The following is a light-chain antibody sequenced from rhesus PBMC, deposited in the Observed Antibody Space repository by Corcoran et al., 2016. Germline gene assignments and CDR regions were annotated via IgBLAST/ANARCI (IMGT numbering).Light chain of an antibody. V-gene: IGKV3-24*04. CDR3: QQSSNLCS. CDR1: QSVGSY. Sequence: ETVVTQSPATLSLSPGERATLSCRASQSVGSYLAWYQQKPGQAPRLLIYGASSRATGIPDRFSGSGSGTDFPLTISSLEPEDVGVYYCQQSSNLCSFGQGTKVEIK. J-gene: IGKJ2*01. CDR2: GAS.